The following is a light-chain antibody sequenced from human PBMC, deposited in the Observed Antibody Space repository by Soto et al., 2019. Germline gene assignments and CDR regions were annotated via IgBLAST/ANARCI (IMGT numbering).Light chain of an antibody. Sequence: EIVLTQSPGTLSLSPGERATLSCRASQSVSSRLAWSQQRPGQAPRLLISGASSRATGIPDRFSGSGSGTDFTLTISRLEPEDFALYYCQHYAHNSPITFGQGTRLEIK. V-gene: IGKV3-20*01. CDR2: GAS. J-gene: IGKJ5*01. CDR1: QSVSSR. CDR3: QHYAHNSPIT.